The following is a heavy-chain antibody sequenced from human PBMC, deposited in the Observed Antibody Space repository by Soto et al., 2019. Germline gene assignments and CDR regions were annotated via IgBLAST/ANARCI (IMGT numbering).Heavy chain of an antibody. CDR2: IYYSGST. J-gene: IGHJ6*02. CDR3: ARGDYYGSGSWGYYYGMYV. Sequence: PSETLSLTCTVSGGSISSYYWSWSRQPPGKGLEWIGYIYYSGSTNYNPSLKSRVTISVDTSKNQFSLKLSSVTAADTAVYYCARGDYYGSGSWGYYYGMYVCGQGNTVTVSS. D-gene: IGHD3-10*01. V-gene: IGHV4-59*01. CDR1: GGSISSYY.